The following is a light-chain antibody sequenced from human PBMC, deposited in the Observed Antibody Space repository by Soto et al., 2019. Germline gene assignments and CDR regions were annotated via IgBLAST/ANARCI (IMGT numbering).Light chain of an antibody. J-gene: IGLJ1*01. Sequence: SVLTQPASGSGSPGQSITISCTGTSSDVGGYNYVSWYQQHPGKAPKLMIYDVSNRPSGVSNRFSGSKSGNTASLTISGLQAEDEHDNSCSSYTSCSPAPYAFGTGTKVTVL. V-gene: IGLV2-14*01. CDR3: SSYTSCSPAPYA. CDR1: SSDVGGYNY. CDR2: DVS.